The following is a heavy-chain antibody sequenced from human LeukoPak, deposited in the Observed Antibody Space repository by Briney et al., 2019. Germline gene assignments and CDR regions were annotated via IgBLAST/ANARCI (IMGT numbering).Heavy chain of an antibody. CDR3: ARDAILWFGESTSVDY. CDR1: GYSISSGYY. Sequence: SETLSLTCTVSGYSISSGYYWGWIRQPPGKGLEWIGSIYHSGRTFYNPSLKSRVTISVDTSKNQFSLKLSSVTAADTAVYYCARDAILWFGESTSVDYWGQGTLVTVSS. D-gene: IGHD3-10*01. CDR2: IYHSGRT. V-gene: IGHV4-38-2*02. J-gene: IGHJ4*02.